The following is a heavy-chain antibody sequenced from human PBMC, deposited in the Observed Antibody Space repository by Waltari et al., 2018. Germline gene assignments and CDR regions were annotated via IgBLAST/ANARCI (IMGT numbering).Heavy chain of an antibody. J-gene: IGHJ4*02. CDR3: AKQVAGSGWYLG. Sequence: QVRLQQWGAGLLNPSETLSPTCVVSGRSLSGYYWSWLRQPPGKGLEWIGEVNYGGTTNYNPSLKSRITVSIDTSNNQFSLNLNSVTAADTAVYYCAKQVAGSGWYLGWGQGTLVSVSS. CDR1: GRSLSGYY. V-gene: IGHV4-34*01. CDR2: VNYGGTT. D-gene: IGHD6-19*01.